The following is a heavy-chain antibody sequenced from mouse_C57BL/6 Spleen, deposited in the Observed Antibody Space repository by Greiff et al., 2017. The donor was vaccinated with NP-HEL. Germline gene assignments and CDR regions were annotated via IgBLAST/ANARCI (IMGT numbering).Heavy chain of an antibody. CDR2: ISDGGSYT. D-gene: IGHD2-4*01. CDR3: ARETMITHYFDY. Sequence: EVKVEESGGGLVKPGGSLKLSCAASGFTFSSYAMSWVRQTPEKRLEWVATISDGGSYTYYPDNVKGRFTISRDNAKNNLYLQMSHLKSEDTAMYYCARETMITHYFDYWGQGTTLTVSS. V-gene: IGHV5-4*01. J-gene: IGHJ2*01. CDR1: GFTFSSYA.